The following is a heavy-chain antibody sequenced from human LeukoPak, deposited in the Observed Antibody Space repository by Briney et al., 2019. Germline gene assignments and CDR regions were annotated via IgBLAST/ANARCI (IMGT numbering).Heavy chain of an antibody. CDR2: IYSSGST. D-gene: IGHD6-13*01. Sequence: PSETLSLTCTVSGDSISSSSYYWGWIRQPPGKGLEWIGSIYSSGSTYYNPSLKSRVTISVDTSKNQFSLILSSVTAADTAVYYCARLPYSSSWYGIYYFDYWGQGTLVTVSS. CDR1: GDSISSSSYY. J-gene: IGHJ4*02. V-gene: IGHV4-39*01. CDR3: ARLPYSSSWYGIYYFDY.